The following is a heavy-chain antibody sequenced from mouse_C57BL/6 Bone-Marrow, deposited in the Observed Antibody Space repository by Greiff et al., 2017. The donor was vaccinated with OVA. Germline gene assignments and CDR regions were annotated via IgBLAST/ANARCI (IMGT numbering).Heavy chain of an antibody. V-gene: IGHV14-4*01. CDR1: GFNIKDDY. Sequence: EVKLQESGAELVRPGASVKLSCTASGFNIKDDYMHWVKQRPEQGLEWIGWIDPENGDTEYASKFQGKATITADTSSNTAYLQLSSLTSEDTAVYYCTTPAYSYFDYWGQGTTLTVSS. CDR2: IDPENGDT. D-gene: IGHD2-10*01. J-gene: IGHJ2*01. CDR3: TTPAYSYFDY.